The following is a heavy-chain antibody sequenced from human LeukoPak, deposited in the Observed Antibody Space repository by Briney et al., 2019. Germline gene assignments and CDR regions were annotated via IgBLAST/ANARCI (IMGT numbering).Heavy chain of an antibody. CDR3: ARDEGYCSSTSCYTRFDP. J-gene: IGHJ5*02. CDR2: INPNSGGT. V-gene: IGHV1-2*02. Sequence: ASVKVSCKASGYTFTGYYMHWVRQAPGQGLEWMGWINPNSGGTNYAQKFQGRVTMTRDTSISTAYMELSRLRSDDTAVYYCARDEGYCSSTSCYTRFDPWGQGTLVTVSS. CDR1: GYTFTGYY. D-gene: IGHD2-2*02.